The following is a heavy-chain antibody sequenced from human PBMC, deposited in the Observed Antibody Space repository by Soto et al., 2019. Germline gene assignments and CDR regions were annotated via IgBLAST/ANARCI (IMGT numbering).Heavy chain of an antibody. CDR3: ANYNYYDASGPS. J-gene: IGHJ5*02. V-gene: IGHV3-23*01. Sequence: EVQLLESGGGLVQPGGSLRLSCAASGFTFSSYAMSWVRQAPGKGLEWVSAISGSGGNTYYADSVKGRFTISRDNSKNTLYLQMNSLRAEDTAVYYCANYNYYDASGPSWGQGTLVTVFS. CDR2: ISGSGGNT. CDR1: GFTFSSYA. D-gene: IGHD3-22*01.